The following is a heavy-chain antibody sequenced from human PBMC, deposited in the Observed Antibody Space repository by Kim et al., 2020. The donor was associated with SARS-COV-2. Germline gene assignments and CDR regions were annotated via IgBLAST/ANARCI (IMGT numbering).Heavy chain of an antibody. CDR1: GYTFTSYY. D-gene: IGHD5-18*01. V-gene: IGHV1-46*01. J-gene: IGHJ6*02. Sequence: ASVKVSCKASGYTFTSYYMHWVRQAPGQGLEWMGIINPSGGSTSYAQKFQGRVTMTRDTSTSTVYMELSSLRSEDTAVYYCAREYSYGSPRNYGMDVWGQGTTVTVSS. CDR2: INPSGGST. CDR3: AREYSYGSPRNYGMDV.